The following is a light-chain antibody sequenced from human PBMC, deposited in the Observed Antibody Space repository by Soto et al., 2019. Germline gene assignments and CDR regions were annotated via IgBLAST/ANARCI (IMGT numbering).Light chain of an antibody. J-gene: IGKJ4*01. Sequence: EIVMTQSPATLSVSPGERATLSCRASQSVSSNLAWYQQKPGQAPRLLIYDASTRATGIPARFSGSGSGTEFTLTISNLQPEDFAVHYCQQYNNWPLTFGGGTKVEIK. CDR3: QQYNNWPLT. V-gene: IGKV3-15*01. CDR2: DAS. CDR1: QSVSSN.